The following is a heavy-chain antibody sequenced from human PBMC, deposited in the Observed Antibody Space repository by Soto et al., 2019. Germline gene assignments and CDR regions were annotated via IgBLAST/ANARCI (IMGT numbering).Heavy chain of an antibody. J-gene: IGHJ4*02. Sequence: GGSLRLSCAASGFTFSSYSMNWVRQAPGKGLEWVSSISSSSSYIYYADSVKGRFTISRDNAKNSLYLQMNSLRAEDTAVYYCARDPYDSSGYYYTCPFFDSWGQGTLVTAPQ. V-gene: IGHV3-21*01. CDR3: ARDPYDSSGYYYTCPFFDS. D-gene: IGHD3-22*01. CDR2: ISSSSSYI. CDR1: GFTFSSYS.